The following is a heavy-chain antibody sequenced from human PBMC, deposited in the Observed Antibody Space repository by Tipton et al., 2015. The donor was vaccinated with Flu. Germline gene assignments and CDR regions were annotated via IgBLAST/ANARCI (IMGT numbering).Heavy chain of an antibody. CDR2: IRYDESDK. CDR1: GFTFSGYG. Sequence: SLRLSRAASGFTFSGYGMHWVRQAPGKGLEWVAFIRYDESDKYYADSVKGRFTISRDNSKNALYLLINSLRAEDTAVYYCVKDGWDTSTSGWYPFDYWGQGTLVTVSS. D-gene: IGHD6-19*01. CDR3: VKDGWDTSTSGWYPFDY. V-gene: IGHV3-30*02. J-gene: IGHJ4*02.